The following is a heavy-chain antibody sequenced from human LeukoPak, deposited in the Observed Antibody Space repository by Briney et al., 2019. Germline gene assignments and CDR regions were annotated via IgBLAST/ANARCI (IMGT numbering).Heavy chain of an antibody. V-gene: IGHV3-48*03. D-gene: IGHD3-10*01. CDR1: GFTFSSYE. Sequence: GGSLRLSCAASGFTFSSYEMNWVRQAPGKGLEWVSNVNSGSSIYYADSVKGRFTISRDNAKNSLYLQMNSLRAEDTAVYCCARVGIMVRGVKRFYYYYMDVWGKGTTVTVSS. J-gene: IGHJ6*03. CDR3: ARVGIMVRGVKRFYYYYMDV. CDR2: VNSGSSI.